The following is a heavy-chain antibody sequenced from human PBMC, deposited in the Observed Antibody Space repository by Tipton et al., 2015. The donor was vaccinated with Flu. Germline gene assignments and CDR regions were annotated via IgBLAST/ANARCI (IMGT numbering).Heavy chain of an antibody. CDR2: IYTNTNT. V-gene: IGHV4-61*02. J-gene: IGHJ3*02. CDR1: GDSISRGSYY. D-gene: IGHD4-17*01. Sequence: LRLSCTVSGDSISRGSYYYNWVRQPAGEGLEWIGRIYTNTNTNYNASLKSRVTISIDRSKNQFSLRLTSVTAADAAMYYCARGDYGDYDHEADAFDIWGQGTLVSVSA. CDR3: ARGDYGDYDHEADAFDI.